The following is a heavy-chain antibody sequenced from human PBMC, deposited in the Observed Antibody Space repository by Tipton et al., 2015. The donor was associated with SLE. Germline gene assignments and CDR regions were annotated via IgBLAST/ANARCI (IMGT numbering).Heavy chain of an antibody. Sequence: SLRLSCAASGFTFSSYSMNWVRQAPGKGLGWVSSISSSSSYIYYADSVKGRFTISRDNAKNSLYLQMNSLRAEDTAVYYCARVGAGLPRDWGQGTLVTVSS. D-gene: IGHD1-26*01. CDR2: ISSSSSYI. V-gene: IGHV3-21*03. CDR1: GFTFSSYS. CDR3: ARVGAGLPRD. J-gene: IGHJ4*02.